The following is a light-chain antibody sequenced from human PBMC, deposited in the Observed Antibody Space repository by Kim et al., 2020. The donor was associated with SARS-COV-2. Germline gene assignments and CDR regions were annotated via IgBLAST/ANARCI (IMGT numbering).Light chain of an antibody. J-gene: IGLJ1*01. V-gene: IGLV3-1*01. Sequence: PGQTACIPCSGCKSGDELGAWDQQKPGPSPVVVIYQDHQRPSGIPERFSGSNSGNTATLTISGTQAMDEADYYCQAWDSSTHNYVFGAGTKVTVL. CDR3: QAWDSSTHNYV. CDR1: KSGDEL. CDR2: QDH.